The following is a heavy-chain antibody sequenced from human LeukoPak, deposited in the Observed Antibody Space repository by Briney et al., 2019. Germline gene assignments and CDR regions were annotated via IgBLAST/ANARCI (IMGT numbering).Heavy chain of an antibody. Sequence: PGGSLRLSCAASGFTFSSYEMNWVRQAPGKGLEWVSYISSSGSTIYYADSVKGRFTFSRDNAKNSLYLQMNSLRAEDTALYYCAKGGILTGDAFDIWGQGTMVTVSS. D-gene: IGHD3-9*01. J-gene: IGHJ3*02. V-gene: IGHV3-48*03. CDR1: GFTFSSYE. CDR2: ISSSGSTI. CDR3: AKGGILTGDAFDI.